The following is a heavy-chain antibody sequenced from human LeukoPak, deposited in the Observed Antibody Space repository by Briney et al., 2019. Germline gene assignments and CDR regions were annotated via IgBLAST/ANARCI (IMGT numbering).Heavy chain of an antibody. CDR1: GFTFSSYA. Sequence: GGSLRLSCAASGFTFSSYAMSWVRQAPGKRLEWVSAISGSGGSTYYADSVKGRFTISRDNSKNTLYLQMNSLRAEDTAVYHCAKDPINMVTIVWGQGTLVTVSS. V-gene: IGHV3-23*01. J-gene: IGHJ4*02. CDR2: ISGSGGST. CDR3: AKDPINMVTIV. D-gene: IGHD3-10*01.